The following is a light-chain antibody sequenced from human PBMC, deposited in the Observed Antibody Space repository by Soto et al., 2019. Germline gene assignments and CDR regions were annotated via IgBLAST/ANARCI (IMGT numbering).Light chain of an antibody. CDR1: QSVSTNY. CDR2: DAS. V-gene: IGKV3D-20*02. J-gene: IGKJ5*01. Sequence: EIVLTQSPGTLSLSPGERATLSCRASQSVSTNYLAWYQQKPGQAPRLLIYDASSRATGIPDRFSGSGSGTDFTLTISRLEPEDFAVYYCQQRSNWPITFGQGTRLEI. CDR3: QQRSNWPIT.